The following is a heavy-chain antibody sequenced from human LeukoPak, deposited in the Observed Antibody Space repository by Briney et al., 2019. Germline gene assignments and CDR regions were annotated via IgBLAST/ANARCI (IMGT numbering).Heavy chain of an antibody. D-gene: IGHD1-1*01. J-gene: IGHJ5*02. V-gene: IGHV1-46*01. Sequence: ASVKVSCKASGYSFTSHYMHWVRQAPGQGLEWLGLINPSGGSTSYAQKFQGRVTMTRDMSTSTDYMELSSLRSEDTAVYYCARDNSMEDTAWWFDPWGQGTLVTVSS. CDR2: INPSGGST. CDR3: ARDNSMEDTAWWFDP. CDR1: GYSFTSHY.